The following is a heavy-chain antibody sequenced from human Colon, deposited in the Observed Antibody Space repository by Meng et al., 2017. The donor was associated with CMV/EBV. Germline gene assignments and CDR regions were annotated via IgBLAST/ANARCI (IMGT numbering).Heavy chain of an antibody. D-gene: IGHD6-13*01. J-gene: IGHJ1*01. CDR1: GYIFTRYN. Sequence: QVQLVQSGSELKKPGAPVKISCKASGYIFTRYNINWVRQAPGQWLEWMGYLNPKTANPTYVQGFTGRFVFSLDTSVSTAYLQISSLEAEDTAVYYCATGSVAADGKGYWGQGTLVTVSS. CDR3: ATGSVAADGKGY. V-gene: IGHV7-4-1*02. CDR2: LNPKTANP.